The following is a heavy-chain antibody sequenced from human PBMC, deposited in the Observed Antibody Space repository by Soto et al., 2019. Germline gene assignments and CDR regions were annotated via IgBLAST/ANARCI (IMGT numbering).Heavy chain of an antibody. J-gene: IGHJ4*02. D-gene: IGHD2-2*01. CDR3: ARPVGVPASGRGGGFDY. CDR1: GGSISSSSYY. V-gene: IGHV4-39*01. Sequence: QLQLQESGPGLVKPSETLSLTCTVSGGSISSSSYYWGWIRQPPGKGLEWIGSIYYSGSTYYNPSLKSRVTISVDTSKNQFSLKLSSVTAADTAVYYCARPVGVPASGRGGGFDYWGQGTLVTVSS. CDR2: IYYSGST.